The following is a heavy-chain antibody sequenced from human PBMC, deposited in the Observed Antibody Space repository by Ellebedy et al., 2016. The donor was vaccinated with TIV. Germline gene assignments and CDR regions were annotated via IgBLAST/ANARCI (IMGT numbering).Heavy chain of an antibody. CDR2: INPNSGGT. J-gene: IGHJ2*01. V-gene: IGHV1-2*04. Sequence: ASVKVSCXASGYTFTGYYMHWVRQAPGQGLEWMGWINPNSGGTNYAQKFQGWVTMTRDTSASTAYMELTRLTSDDTAVYYCARLDELGYCSGGSCYGYFALWGRGTLDTVSS. CDR3: ARLDELGYCSGGSCYGYFAL. D-gene: IGHD2-15*01. CDR1: GYTFTGYY.